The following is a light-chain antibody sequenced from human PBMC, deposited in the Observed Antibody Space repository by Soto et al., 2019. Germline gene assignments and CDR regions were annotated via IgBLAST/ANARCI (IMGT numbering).Light chain of an antibody. V-gene: IGKV3D-15*01. CDR2: GAS. Sequence: IVMTQSPATLSVSPGERATLSCRASQSVSSKLAWYQQKPGQAPRVLIYGASTRATGIPARFSGGGSGTEFTLTISSLQSEDFAVYFCQHYNDWPPTWTFGQGTRVEIK. CDR3: QHYNDWPPTWT. CDR1: QSVSSK. J-gene: IGKJ1*01.